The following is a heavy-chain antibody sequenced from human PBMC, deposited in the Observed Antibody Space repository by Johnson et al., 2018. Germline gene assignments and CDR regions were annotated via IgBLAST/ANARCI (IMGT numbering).Heavy chain of an antibody. V-gene: IGHV5-51*01. CDR1: GYSFTSYW. Sequence: VQLVESGAEVKKPGESLKISCKGSGYSFTSYWIGWVRQMPGKGLEWRGINYPGDSDTRYSPCFPGQVTISADKSIRTAYLQWGSLKTSDTAIYYCASLRTGEAFEIWGQGTMVTVSS. J-gene: IGHJ3*02. D-gene: IGHD3-16*01. CDR2: NYPGDSDT. CDR3: ASLRTGEAFEI.